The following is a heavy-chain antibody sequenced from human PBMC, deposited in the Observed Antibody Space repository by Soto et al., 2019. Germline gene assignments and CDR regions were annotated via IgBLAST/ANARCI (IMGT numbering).Heavy chain of an antibody. CDR2: MHPLTGLS. CDR1: GDTLTRHE. J-gene: IGHJ6*02. Sequence: QVQLVQSGAEVKKPGASVRVSCKASGDTLTRHEMNWVRQATGQGLEWMGSMHPLTGLSTYAEKFQGRVAMTRDISISTTYLELSGVKSGDSGVYFCARGPGTVGGGIMFAGRHLHAMDAWGQGTTVIVFS. CDR3: ARGPGTVGGGIMFAGRHLHAMDA. D-gene: IGHD3-10*02. V-gene: IGHV1-8*01.